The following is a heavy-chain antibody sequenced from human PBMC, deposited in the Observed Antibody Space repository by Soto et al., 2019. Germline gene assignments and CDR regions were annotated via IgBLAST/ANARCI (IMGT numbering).Heavy chain of an antibody. CDR1: GFTFSSYG. CDR2: ISYDGSNK. V-gene: IGHV3-30*03. CDR3: AMGSGRAFDI. D-gene: IGHD3-10*01. J-gene: IGHJ3*02. Sequence: GGSLRLSCAASGFTFSSYGLHWVRQAPGKGLEWVAVISYDGSNKYYADSVKGRFTISRDNSKNTLYLQMNSLRAEDTAVYYCAMGSGRAFDIWGQGTMVTVSS.